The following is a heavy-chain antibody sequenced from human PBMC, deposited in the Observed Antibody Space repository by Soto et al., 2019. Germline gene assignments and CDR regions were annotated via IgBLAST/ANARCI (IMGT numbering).Heavy chain of an antibody. V-gene: IGHV4-30-4*01. CDR3: ARGRYCLTGRCFPNWFDS. CDR2: IYKSATT. CDR1: GDSISTVDYF. J-gene: IGHJ5*01. D-gene: IGHD2-15*01. Sequence: QVQLLESGPGLVRPSQTLSLTCSVSGDSISTVDYFWAWIRQPPGQALEYIGYIYKSATTYYNPSFEGRVAISLDTSKSHFSLNVTSVTAADTAVYFCARGRYCLTGRCFPNWFDSRGQGTLVTVSS.